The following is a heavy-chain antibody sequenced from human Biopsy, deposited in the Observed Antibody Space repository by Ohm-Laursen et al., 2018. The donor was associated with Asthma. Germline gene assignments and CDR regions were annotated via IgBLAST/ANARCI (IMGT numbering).Heavy chain of an antibody. CDR3: ARGDSSNWSHYYFDY. J-gene: IGHJ4*02. Sequence: SLRLSCAASGFAVSRDHMFWVRQAPGKGLEWVSVIYSGGTSHTADSVRGQLTISRDYSKNTLYLQMHSLRAEDTAVYYCARGDSSNWSHYYFDYWGQGTLVTVSS. D-gene: IGHD3-22*01. CDR2: IYSGGTS. V-gene: IGHV3-53*01. CDR1: GFAVSRDH.